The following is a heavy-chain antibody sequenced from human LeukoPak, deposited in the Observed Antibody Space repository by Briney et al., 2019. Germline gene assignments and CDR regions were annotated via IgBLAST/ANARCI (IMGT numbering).Heavy chain of an antibody. V-gene: IGHV1-69*01. J-gene: IGHJ3*01. CDR1: GGSFSDYP. CDR2: IIPKYSAS. Sequence: SVKVSCKASGGSFSDYPINWVRQAPGQGLEWLGGIIPKYSASNYAQAFQGRVTITADESTNTVYMEMSGLRPDDTAVYYCVRPDRIFGVPPAFDAWGQGTLVAVSS. CDR3: VRPDRIFGVPPAFDA. D-gene: IGHD3-3*02.